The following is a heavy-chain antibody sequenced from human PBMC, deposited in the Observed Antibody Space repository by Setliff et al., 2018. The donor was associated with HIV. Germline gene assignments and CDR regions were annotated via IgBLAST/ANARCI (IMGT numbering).Heavy chain of an antibody. CDR3: ARFRGSLTYFDY. J-gene: IGHJ4*02. V-gene: IGHV4-34*01. CDR2: INHSGST. Sequence: SETLSLTCAVYGGSISGYYWSWIRQPPGKGREWIGEINHSGSTNYNPSLKSRVTISVDTSKNHFSLTLNSVTAADTAVYYCARFRGSLTYFDYWGQGTLVTVSS. CDR1: GGSISGYY. D-gene: IGHD3-10*01.